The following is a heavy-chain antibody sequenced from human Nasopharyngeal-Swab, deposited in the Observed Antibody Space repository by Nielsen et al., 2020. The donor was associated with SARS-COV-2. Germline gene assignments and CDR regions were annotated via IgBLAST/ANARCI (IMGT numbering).Heavy chain of an antibody. J-gene: IGHJ6*03. CDR1: GGSISSGSYY. V-gene: IGHV4-61*02. Sequence: SETLSLTCTVSGGSISSGSYYWSWIRQPAGKGLEWIGRIYTSGSTNYNPSLKSRVTISVDTSKNQFSLKLSSVTAADTAVYYCARLSNYDFWSGYYAYMDVWGKGTTVTVSS. CDR2: IYTSGST. D-gene: IGHD3-3*01. CDR3: ARLSNYDFWSGYYAYMDV.